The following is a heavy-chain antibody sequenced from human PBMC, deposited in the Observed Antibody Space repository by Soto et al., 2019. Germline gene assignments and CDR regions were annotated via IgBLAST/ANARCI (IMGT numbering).Heavy chain of an antibody. Sequence: QVQLQESGPGLVKPSETLSLTCTVSGGSISSYYWNWIRQPPGKGLEWIGYIYDSGRTNYNPSLKSRLTISVDTSKNQFSLKLSSVTAADTAVYYCARRDRESDSFDIWGQGTMVTVSS. J-gene: IGHJ3*02. V-gene: IGHV4-59*08. CDR2: IYDSGRT. CDR1: GGSISSYY. CDR3: ARRDRESDSFDI.